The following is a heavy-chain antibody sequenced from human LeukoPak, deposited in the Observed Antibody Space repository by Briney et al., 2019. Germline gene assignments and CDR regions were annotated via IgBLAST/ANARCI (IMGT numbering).Heavy chain of an antibody. D-gene: IGHD3-3*01. CDR1: GFTFSSYA. CDR2: ISGSGGST. CDR3: ASHPTYYDFWSGYYNFDY. J-gene: IGHJ4*02. V-gene: IGHV3-23*01. Sequence: GGSLRLSCAASGFTFSSYAMSWVRQAPGKGLDWVSAISGSGGSTYNADSVKGRFTISRDNFKNTLYLQMNSLRAEDTAVYYCASHPTYYDFWSGYYNFDYWGQGTLVTVSS.